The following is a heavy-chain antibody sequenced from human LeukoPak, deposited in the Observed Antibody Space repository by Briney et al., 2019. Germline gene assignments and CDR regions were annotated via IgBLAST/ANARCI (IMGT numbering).Heavy chain of an antibody. CDR3: ARVRGWLHNWFDP. Sequence: SETLSLTCAVYGGSFSGYYWSWIRQPPGKGLEWIGYIYYSGSTNYNPSLKSRVTISVDTSKNQFSLKLSSVTAADTAVYYCARVRGWLHNWFDPWGQGTLVTVSS. V-gene: IGHV4-59*01. CDR1: GGSFSGYY. J-gene: IGHJ5*02. D-gene: IGHD3-10*01. CDR2: IYYSGST.